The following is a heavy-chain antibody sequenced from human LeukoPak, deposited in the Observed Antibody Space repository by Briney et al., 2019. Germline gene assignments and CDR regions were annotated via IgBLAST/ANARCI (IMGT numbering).Heavy chain of an antibody. V-gene: IGHV4-39*07. CDR2: IYYSGST. CDR3: ARDSGGDTHLPYYYYYGMDV. J-gene: IGHJ6*02. D-gene: IGHD2-21*02. Sequence: PSETLSLTCTVSGGSISSSSYYWGWIRQPPGKGLEWIGSIYYSGSTYYNPSLKSRVTISVDTSKNQFSLKLSSVTAADTAVYYCARDSGGDTHLPYYYYYGMDVWGQGTTVTVSS. CDR1: GGSISSSSYY.